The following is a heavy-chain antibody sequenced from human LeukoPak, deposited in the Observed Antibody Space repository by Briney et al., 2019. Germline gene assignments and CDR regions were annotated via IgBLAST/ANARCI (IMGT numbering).Heavy chain of an antibody. D-gene: IGHD3-10*01. V-gene: IGHV3-30-3*01. CDR1: GFTFSSYV. J-gene: IGHJ4*02. Sequence: GGSLRLSCAASGFTFSSYVMHWVRQAPGKGLEWVAVISYDGSNKYYADSVKGRFTISRDNSKNTLYLQMNSLRAEDTAVYYCARDPYYYGSGSYYSRPGRGSYFDYWGQGTLVTVSS. CDR2: ISYDGSNK. CDR3: ARDPYYYGSGSYYSRPGRGSYFDY.